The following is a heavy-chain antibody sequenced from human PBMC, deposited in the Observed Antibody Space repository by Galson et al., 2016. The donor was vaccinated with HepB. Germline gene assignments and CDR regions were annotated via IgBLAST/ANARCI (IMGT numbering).Heavy chain of an antibody. V-gene: IGHV4-4*02. CDR1: GDSISNHYW. J-gene: IGHJ4*02. CDR2: IYQTGTA. D-gene: IGHD1-26*01. CDR3: ARGTLGTTASMSFDY. Sequence: ETLSLTCAVSGDSISNHYWWAWIRQSPEKGLEWIGEIYQTGTAHLDPSFTSRATMSVDKSKNQISLRLASVTAADTAVYYCARGTLGTTASMSFDYWGQGTLVRVSS.